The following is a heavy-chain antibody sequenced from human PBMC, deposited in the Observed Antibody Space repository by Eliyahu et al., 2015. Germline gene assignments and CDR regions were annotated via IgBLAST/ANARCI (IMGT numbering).Heavy chain of an antibody. V-gene: IGHV3-74*01. Sequence: EVQLVESGGXLVQPGGSLXLSCAASGFTFSTSWXXWVRQXPGKGLVWVSRSXNDGSGTSYADSVKGRFTISRDNAKNTLSLQMNSLRAEDTAVYYCARGVGGLTYFDYWGQGSLVTVSS. J-gene: IGHJ4*02. CDR3: ARGVGGLTYFDY. CDR2: SXNDGSGT. CDR1: GFTFSTSW. D-gene: IGHD2-15*01.